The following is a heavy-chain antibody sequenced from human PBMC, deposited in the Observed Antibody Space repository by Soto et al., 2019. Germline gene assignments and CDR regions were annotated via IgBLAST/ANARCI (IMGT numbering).Heavy chain of an antibody. D-gene: IGHD2-8*01. V-gene: IGHV3-53*01. CDR1: GFTVSSNY. Sequence: GGSLRLSCAASGFTVSSNYMSWVRQAPGKGLEWVSILYGGGSTYYADSVKGRFTISRDNSKNTLYLQMNSLRAEDTAVYFCARTWMVYDVSSTYYFDYWGQGTLVTVSS. J-gene: IGHJ4*02. CDR2: LYGGGST. CDR3: ARTWMVYDVSSTYYFDY.